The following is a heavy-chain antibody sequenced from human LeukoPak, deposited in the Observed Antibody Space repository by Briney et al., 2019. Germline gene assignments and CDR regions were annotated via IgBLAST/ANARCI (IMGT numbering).Heavy chain of an antibody. CDR1: GGTFSSYA. Sequence: ASVKVSCKASGGTFSSYAISWVRQAPGQGLEWMGRIIPIFGIANYAQKFQGRVTITADKSTSTAYMELSSLRSEDTAVYYCARRDRTGNAFDIWGQGTMVTVS. V-gene: IGHV1-69*04. J-gene: IGHJ3*02. CDR3: ARRDRTGNAFDI. CDR2: IIPIFGIA. D-gene: IGHD1-1*01.